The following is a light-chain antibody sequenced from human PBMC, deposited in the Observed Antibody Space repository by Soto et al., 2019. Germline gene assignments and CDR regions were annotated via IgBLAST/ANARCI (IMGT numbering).Light chain of an antibody. J-gene: IGKJ1*01. CDR3: QQYNNWPWT. CDR2: RAS. V-gene: IGKV3-15*01. CDR1: QSVSSSY. Sequence: EIVLTQSPGTLSLSPGERATLSCRASQSVSSSYLAWYQQKPGQAPRLLIFRASTRATGIPARFSGSGSGTEFTLTISSLQSEDFAVYYCQQYNNWPWTFGQGTKV.